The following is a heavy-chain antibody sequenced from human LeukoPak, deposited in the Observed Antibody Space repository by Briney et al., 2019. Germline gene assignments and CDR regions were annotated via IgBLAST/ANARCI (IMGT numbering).Heavy chain of an antibody. CDR1: GGSISSSSYY. D-gene: IGHD2-21*01. CDR2: IYYSGST. J-gene: IGHJ4*02. V-gene: IGHV4-39*01. CDR3: ARHSIPGPIDY. Sequence: SETLSLTCTVSGGSISSSSYYWGWIRQPPGKGLEWIGSIYYSGSTYYNPSLKSRVTISVDTSKNQFSLKLSSVTAADTAVYYCARHSIPGPIDYWSQGTLVTVSS.